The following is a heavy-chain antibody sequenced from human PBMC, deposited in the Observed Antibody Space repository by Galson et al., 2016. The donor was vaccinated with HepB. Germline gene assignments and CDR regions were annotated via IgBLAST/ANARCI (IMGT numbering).Heavy chain of an antibody. CDR3: GSASTTLTTEGIGY. V-gene: IGHV7-4-1*02. CDR1: GYTFTNYG. CDR2: INTNTGNP. D-gene: IGHD4-17*01. J-gene: IGHJ1*01. Sequence: SVKVSCKASGYTFTNYGINWVRQAPGQGLEWMGWINTNTGNPRYAQGFTGRLVFSLDTSVSTAYLQISSLKAEDTAVYYCGSASTTLTTEGIGYWGQGTLVTVSS.